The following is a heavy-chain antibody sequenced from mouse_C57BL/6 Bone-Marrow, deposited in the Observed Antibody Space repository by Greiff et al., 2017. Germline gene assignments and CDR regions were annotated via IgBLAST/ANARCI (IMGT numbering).Heavy chain of an antibody. CDR2: IYPRSGNT. CDR3: ARLRRAWFGY. J-gene: IGHJ3*01. Sequence: QVQLKQSGAELARPGASVKLSCKASGYTFTSYGISWVKQRTGQGLEWIGEIYPRSGNTYYNEKFKGKATLTADKSSSTAYMELRSLTSEDSAVYFWARLRRAWFGYWGQGTLVTVSA. CDR1: GYTFTSYG. D-gene: IGHD1-2*01. V-gene: IGHV1-81*01.